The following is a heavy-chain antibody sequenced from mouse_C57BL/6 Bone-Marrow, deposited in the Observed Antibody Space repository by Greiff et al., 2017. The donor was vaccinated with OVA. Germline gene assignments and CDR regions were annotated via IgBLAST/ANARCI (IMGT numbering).Heavy chain of an antibody. D-gene: IGHD1-1*01. CDR3: ARNLPIITTVVSYYAMDY. V-gene: IGHV2-2*01. J-gene: IGHJ4*01. CDR1: GFSLTSYG. CDR2: IWSGGST. Sequence: QVQLKESGPGLVQPSQSLSITCTVSGFSLTSYGVHWVRQSPGKGLEWLGVIWSGGSTDYNAAFISRLSISKDNSKSQVFFKMNSLQADDTAIYYCARNLPIITTVVSYYAMDYWGQGTSVTVSS.